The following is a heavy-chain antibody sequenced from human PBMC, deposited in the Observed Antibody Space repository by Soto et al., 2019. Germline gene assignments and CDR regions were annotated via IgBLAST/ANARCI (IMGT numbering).Heavy chain of an antibody. Sequence: SETLSLTCAVSGGSVSSGSYYWSWIRQPPGKGLEWIGYINDSGSTGYNPSLKSRVTISADTSTNLFSLNLRSVTAADTAVYYCARQRVLPAQYYLDYCGQGTQVTVSS. CDR2: INDSGST. CDR3: ARQRVLPAQYYLDY. J-gene: IGHJ4*02. D-gene: IGHD2-2*01. V-gene: IGHV4-61*01. CDR1: GGSVSSGSYY.